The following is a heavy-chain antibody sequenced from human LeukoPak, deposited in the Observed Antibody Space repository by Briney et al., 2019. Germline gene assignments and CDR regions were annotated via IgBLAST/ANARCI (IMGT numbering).Heavy chain of an antibody. D-gene: IGHD1-14*01. CDR2: IYHSGST. CDR1: GGSISSSNW. CDR3: ARVSSDNLDY. J-gene: IGHJ4*02. Sequence: SGTLSLTCAVSGGSISSSNWWSWVRQPPGMGLEWIGEIYHSGSTNYNLSLTSRVTISVDKSENQFSLKLSSVTAADTAVYYCARVSSDNLDYWAREPWSPSPQ. V-gene: IGHV4-4*02.